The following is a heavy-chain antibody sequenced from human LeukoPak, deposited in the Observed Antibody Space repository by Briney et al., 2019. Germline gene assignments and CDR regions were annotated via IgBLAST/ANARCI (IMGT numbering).Heavy chain of an antibody. Sequence: ASVKVSCKASGYTFTGSYMHWVRQAPGQGLEWVGWINLNSGGTNYAQKFQGRVTMTRDTSISTAYMGLSSLRSDDTAVYYCARPSGGSGRWGDNWFDPWGQGTLVTVSS. V-gene: IGHV1-2*02. D-gene: IGHD3-10*01. CDR2: INLNSGGT. CDR3: ARPSGGSGRWGDNWFDP. CDR1: GYTFTGSY. J-gene: IGHJ5*02.